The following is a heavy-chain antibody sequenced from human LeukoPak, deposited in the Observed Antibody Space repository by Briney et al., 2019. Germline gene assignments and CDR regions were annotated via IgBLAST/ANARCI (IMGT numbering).Heavy chain of an antibody. CDR2: IYPSDSDT. CDR1: GYIFTSYW. V-gene: IGHV5-51*01. D-gene: IGHD3-9*01. Sequence: GESLKISCKGSGYIFTSYWIGWVRQMPGKGLEWMGIIYPSDSDTRYSPSFQGQVTISADKSISTAYLQWGSLKASDTAMYYCAGTSGRRYDNIDYWGQGALVTVSS. CDR3: AGTSGRRYDNIDY. J-gene: IGHJ4*02.